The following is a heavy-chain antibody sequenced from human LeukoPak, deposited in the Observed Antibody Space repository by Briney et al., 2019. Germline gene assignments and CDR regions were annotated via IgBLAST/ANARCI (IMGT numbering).Heavy chain of an antibody. J-gene: IGHJ4*02. V-gene: IGHV4-34*12. CDR2: IIYSGST. CDR3: ARAGRLGYCSSTSCYRFDY. D-gene: IGHD2-2*01. CDR1: GGSFSGYY. Sequence: SEALSLTCAVYGGSFSGYYWSWIRQPPGKGLEWIGEIIYSGSTNYNPSLKSRVTISVDTSKNQFSLKLSSVTAADTAVYYCARAGRLGYCSSTSCYRFDYWGQGTLVTVSS.